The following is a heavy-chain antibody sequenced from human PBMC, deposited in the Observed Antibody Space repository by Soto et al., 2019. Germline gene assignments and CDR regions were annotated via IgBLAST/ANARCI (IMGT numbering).Heavy chain of an antibody. CDR3: ASLPPLYHYGSCAYFVS. J-gene: IGHJ4*02. CDR2: IAYSRSN. D-gene: IGHD3-22*01. CDR1: GVSISSNTFD. V-gene: IGHV4-39*01. Sequence: PETLSLTCTVSGVSISSNTFDWSWIRPPPGVGREGIGTIAYSRSNYYNPALKSRVTMSADTSKNQFSLNLNTVTAADTAVYYCASLPPLYHYGSCAYFVSWGQGTLVTVSS.